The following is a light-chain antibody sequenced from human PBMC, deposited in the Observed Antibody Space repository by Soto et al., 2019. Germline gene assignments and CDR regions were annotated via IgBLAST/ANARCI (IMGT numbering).Light chain of an antibody. CDR2: DVS. V-gene: IGKV1-5*01. CDR3: QQYDYSPT. Sequence: DVQMTQSPSTLSASVGDSVTITCRASQSIAASLAWYQLKPGEAPKLLIYDVSNLESGVPSRFSGSGSGTEFSLTIRSLHPDDFATYYWQQYDYSPTFGQGTKVEIK. J-gene: IGKJ1*01. CDR1: QSIAAS.